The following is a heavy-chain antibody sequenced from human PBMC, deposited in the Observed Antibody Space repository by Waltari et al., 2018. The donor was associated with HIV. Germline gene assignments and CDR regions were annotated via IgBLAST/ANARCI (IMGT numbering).Heavy chain of an antibody. J-gene: IGHJ4*02. D-gene: IGHD3-10*01. Sequence: EVRLVESGGGLHQHGGSLRLACAASGFTFSSNWMSWVGQGPGKGLEWVANIKQDGSEKYYVDSVNGRFTISRDNAENSLYLQMNSLRAEDTAVYYCARGGFYGSGSKVNWGQGTLVTVSS. V-gene: IGHV3-7*04. CDR3: ARGGFYGSGSKVN. CDR2: IKQDGSEK. CDR1: GFTFSSNW.